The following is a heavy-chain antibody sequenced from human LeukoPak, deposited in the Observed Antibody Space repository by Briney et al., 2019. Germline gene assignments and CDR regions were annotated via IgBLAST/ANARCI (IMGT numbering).Heavy chain of an antibody. CDR1: GGTFINYA. D-gene: IGHD6-13*01. CDR3: ARLPGIAAACDFDD. J-gene: IGHJ4*02. CDR2: IIPILGIA. Sequence: SVTVSFMASGGTFINYAIRWVRPAPGQGLAWMGRIIPILGIANYAQKFQGRVTITADKSTSTAYMELSSLRSEDTAVYYCARLPGIAAACDFDDWGQGTLVTV. V-gene: IGHV1-69*04.